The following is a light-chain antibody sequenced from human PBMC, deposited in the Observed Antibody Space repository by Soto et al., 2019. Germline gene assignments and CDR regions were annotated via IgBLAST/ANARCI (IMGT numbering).Light chain of an antibody. J-gene: IGKJ1*01. CDR3: QQYNSYAGT. Sequence: DIQMPQSPSTLSASAGDRVPITCRARPSVGSWVALYQQKPGKAPKLLSYDASSLESGVPSRFSGSGSGTEFTLAMSRLQPDDFATYYCQQYNSYAGTFGQGTKVEI. V-gene: IGKV1-5*01. CDR2: DAS. CDR1: PSVGSW.